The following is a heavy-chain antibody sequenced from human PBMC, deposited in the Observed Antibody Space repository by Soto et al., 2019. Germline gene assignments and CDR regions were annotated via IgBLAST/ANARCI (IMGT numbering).Heavy chain of an antibody. D-gene: IGHD4-17*01. V-gene: IGHV4-61*01. CDR3: ARDLRGLHDYYYGMDV. J-gene: IGHJ6*02. CDR2: IYYSGST. Sequence: SETLSLTCTVSGGSVSSGSYYWSWIRQPPGKGLEWIGYIYYSGSTNYNPSLKSRVTISVDTSKNQFSLKLSSVTAVDTAVYYCARDLRGLHDYYYGMDVWGQGTTVTVSS. CDR1: GGSVSSGSYY.